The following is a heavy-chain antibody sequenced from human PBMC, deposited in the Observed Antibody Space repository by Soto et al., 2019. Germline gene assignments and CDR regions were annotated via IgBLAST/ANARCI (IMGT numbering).Heavy chain of an antibody. Sequence: EVELVESGGGLVQPGGSLRLSCAASGFTLSSYWMHWVRQAPGKGLVWISRINIDGSSTSYADSVMGRFTIFRDSTKNTLYQQVNSLRAGDTAVHYCARSRDGYNFVGVCWGQATLVTVSS. D-gene: IGHD5-12*01. CDR1: GFTLSSYW. V-gene: IGHV3-74*01. CDR2: INIDGSST. CDR3: ARSRDGYNFVGVC. J-gene: IGHJ4*02.